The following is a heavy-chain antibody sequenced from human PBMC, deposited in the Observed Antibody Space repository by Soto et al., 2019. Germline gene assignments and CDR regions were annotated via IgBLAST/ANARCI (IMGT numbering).Heavy chain of an antibody. J-gene: IGHJ6*02. D-gene: IGHD3-16*01. CDR2: TQTAGDP. CDR1: GFTFSSYD. CDR3: ERGRLGPQGDYYPPMDV. V-gene: IGHV3-13*05. Sequence: QPGGSLRLSCEASGFTFSSYDMHWVRLVTGKGLEWVAATQTAGDPYYSASVKGRFTISREDAKNSLYLQMNSLTAGDTAVYFCERGRLGPQGDYYPPMDVGGQGTTVTVS.